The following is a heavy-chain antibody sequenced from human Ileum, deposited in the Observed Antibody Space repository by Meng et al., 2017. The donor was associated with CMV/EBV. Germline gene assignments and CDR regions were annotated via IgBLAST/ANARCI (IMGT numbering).Heavy chain of an antibody. CDR2: ISYSGDTT. CDR3: AKEWGTTAGGTRGDFDY. CDR1: GFTFSSNA. V-gene: IGHV3-23*01. Sequence: GGSLRLSCAASGFTFSSNAMSWVRQAPGKGLEWVSAISYSGDTTSYADSVKGRVTISRDNSKNTLYLQMNSLRAEDTAIYYCAKEWGTTAGGTRGDFDYWGHGKLVNGAS. J-gene: IGHJ4*01. D-gene: IGHD6-13*01.